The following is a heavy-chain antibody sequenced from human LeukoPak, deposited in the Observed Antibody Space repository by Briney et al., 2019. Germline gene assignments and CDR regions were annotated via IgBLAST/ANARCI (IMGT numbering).Heavy chain of an antibody. V-gene: IGHV4-59*01. J-gene: IGHJ4*02. D-gene: IGHD3-22*01. CDR3: ARGSGASYDSLYY. Sequence: SETLSLTCTVSGGSISSYYWSWIRQPPGTGLEWIGYIYYSGSTNYNPSLKSRVTISVDTSKNQFSLKLSSVTAADTAVYYCARGSGASYDSLYYWGQGTLVTVSS. CDR1: GGSISSYY. CDR2: IYYSGST.